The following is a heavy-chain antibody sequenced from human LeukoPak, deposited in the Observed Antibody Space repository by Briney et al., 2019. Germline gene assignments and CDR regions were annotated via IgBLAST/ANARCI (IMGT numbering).Heavy chain of an antibody. D-gene: IGHD2-2*01. V-gene: IGHV4-59*01. CDR3: ARVVVPAAMGGMDV. CDR2: IYYSGST. Sequence: SETLSLTCTVSGGPISSYYWSWIRQPPGKGLEWIGYIYYSGSTNYNPSLKSRVTISVDTSKNQFSLKLSSVTAADTAVYYCARVVVPAAMGGMDVWGQGTTVTVSS. CDR1: GGPISSYY. J-gene: IGHJ6*02.